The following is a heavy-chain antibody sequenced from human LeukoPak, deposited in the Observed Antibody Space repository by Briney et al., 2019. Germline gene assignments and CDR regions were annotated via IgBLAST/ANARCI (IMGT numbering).Heavy chain of an antibody. CDR2: ISYDGSNK. J-gene: IGHJ4*02. V-gene: IGHV3-30*03. CDR3: ARGRSDSGAYCYFGS. CDR1: GFTFSSYG. D-gene: IGHD3-22*01. Sequence: PGGSLRLSCAASGFTFSSYGMHWVRQAPGKGLEWVAVISYDGSNKYYADSVKGRFTISRDDSMSTMYLQMNSLRAEDTALYYCARGRSDSGAYCYFGSWGQGIPVTVSS.